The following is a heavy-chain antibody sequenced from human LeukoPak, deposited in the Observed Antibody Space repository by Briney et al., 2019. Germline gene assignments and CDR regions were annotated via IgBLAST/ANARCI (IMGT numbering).Heavy chain of an antibody. CDR3: ASGFHSSSSPFDY. J-gene: IGHJ4*02. CDR2: ISSSSSYI. Sequence: GGSLRLSCAASGFTFSSYSMNWVRQAPGKGLEWVSSISSSSSYIYYADSVKGRFTISRDNAKNSLYLQMNSLRAEDTAVYYCASGFHSSSSPFDYWGQGTLVTVSS. D-gene: IGHD6-6*01. CDR1: GFTFSSYS. V-gene: IGHV3-21*01.